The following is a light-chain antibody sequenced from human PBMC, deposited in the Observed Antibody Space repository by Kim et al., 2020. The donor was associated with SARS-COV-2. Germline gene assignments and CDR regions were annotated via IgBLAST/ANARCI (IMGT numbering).Light chain of an antibody. CDR2: AAS. J-gene: IGKJ4*01. CDR3: QQSYNNPRT. CDR1: QRISSY. Sequence: ASVGDRVTITCRASQRISSYLDWYQQKPGKAPKLLMYAASSLQSGVPSRFSGSGSGTDFTLTISRLQSEDFATYYCQQSYNNPRTFGGGTKVDIK. V-gene: IGKV1-39*01.